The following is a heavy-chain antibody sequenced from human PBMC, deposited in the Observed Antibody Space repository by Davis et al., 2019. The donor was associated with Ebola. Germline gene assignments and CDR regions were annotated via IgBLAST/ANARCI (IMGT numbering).Heavy chain of an antibody. CDR1: GFTFTSFW. V-gene: IGHV3-72*01. J-gene: IGHJ4*02. D-gene: IGHD1-26*01. Sequence: PGGSLRLSCAASGFTFTSFWMTWVRQAPGKGLEWVGRIRSKAGGYTTEYAPSVKGRFTVSRDDSQNSLYFQMNSLKTEDTAVYYCARDFSGSYSFDYWGQGTLVTVSS. CDR2: IRSKAGGYTT. CDR3: ARDFSGSYSFDY.